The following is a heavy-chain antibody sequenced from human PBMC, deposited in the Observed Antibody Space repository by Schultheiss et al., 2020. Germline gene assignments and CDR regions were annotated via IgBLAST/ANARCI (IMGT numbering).Heavy chain of an antibody. CDR3: ASLEYSSPTGP. D-gene: IGHD6-6*01. CDR2: ISSSSSYI. Sequence: GGSLRLSCGTSGFTFSSYAMSWVRQAPGKGLEWVSSISSSSSYIYYADSVKGRFTISRDNAKNSLYLQMNSLRAEDTAVYYCASLEYSSPTGPWGQGTLVTVSS. V-gene: IGHV3-21*04. J-gene: IGHJ5*02. CDR1: GFTFSSYA.